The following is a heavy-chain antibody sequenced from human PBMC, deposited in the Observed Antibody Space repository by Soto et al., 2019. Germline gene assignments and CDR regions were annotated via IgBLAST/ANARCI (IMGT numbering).Heavy chain of an antibody. V-gene: IGHV4-34*01. CDR3: ARESHDILTGPPWVWYFDL. CDR1: GGSFSGYY. Sequence: QVQLQQWGAGPLRPLETLSLTCGVSGGSFSGYYWAWIRQSPGKGLVRLGAINDRGSINYNPSLKSRVSISVDTSKNHYSLNLRSVTAADTAVYYCARESHDILTGPPWVWYFDLGGRGTLVTVSS. CDR2: INDRGSI. J-gene: IGHJ2*01. D-gene: IGHD3-9*01.